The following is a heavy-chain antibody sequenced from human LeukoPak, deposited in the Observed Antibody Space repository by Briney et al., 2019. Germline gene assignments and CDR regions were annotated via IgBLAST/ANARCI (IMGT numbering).Heavy chain of an antibody. CDR3: AKDPGSSWRSAEYFQH. CDR2: IKGDERST. Sequence: GGSLRLSCAASGFTFSSYWLHWVRQAPGKGLVWVSRIKGDERSTNYADSVKGRFTISRDNAKNTVYLEMNSLRAEDTAVYYCAKDPGSSWRSAEYFQHWGQGTLVTVSS. J-gene: IGHJ1*01. D-gene: IGHD6-13*01. V-gene: IGHV3-74*01. CDR1: GFTFSSYW.